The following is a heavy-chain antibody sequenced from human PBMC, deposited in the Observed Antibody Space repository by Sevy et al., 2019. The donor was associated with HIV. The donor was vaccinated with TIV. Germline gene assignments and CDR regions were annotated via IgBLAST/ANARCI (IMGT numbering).Heavy chain of an antibody. D-gene: IGHD2-21*02. CDR3: ATAMPCGGDCYDFDS. V-gene: IGHV1-69*10. CDR2: VIASVNMA. Sequence: ASVKVSCKASGGTFSTYIINWVRQAPGQGLEWMGGVIASVNMANSAQKFQGRVTITADGSTSTAYMELSSLTSEDTAIYYCATAMPCGGDCYDFDSWGQGTRVTVSS. CDR1: GGTFSTYI. J-gene: IGHJ5*01.